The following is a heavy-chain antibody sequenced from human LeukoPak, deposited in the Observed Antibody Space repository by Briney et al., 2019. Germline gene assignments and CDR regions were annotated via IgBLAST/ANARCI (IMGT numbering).Heavy chain of an antibody. Sequence: PSETLSLTCAISGDSVSSNSAAWNWIRQSPSRGLEWLGRTYYRSKGYNDYAVSVKSRITISPDTSKNQFSLQLNSVTPEDTAVYYCARAPLPHSSGYYFDYWGQGTLVTVSS. J-gene: IGHJ4*02. CDR2: TYYRSKGYN. CDR1: GDSVSSNSAA. CDR3: ARAPLPHSSGYYFDY. D-gene: IGHD6-19*01. V-gene: IGHV6-1*01.